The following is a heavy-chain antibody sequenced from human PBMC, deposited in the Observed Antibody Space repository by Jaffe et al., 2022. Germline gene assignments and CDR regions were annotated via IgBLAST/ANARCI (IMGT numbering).Heavy chain of an antibody. CDR1: GDSISSNNW. CDR2: IYHSGYT. J-gene: IGHJ4*02. Sequence: QVQLQESGPGLVKPSGTLSLTCAVSGDSISSNNWWSWVRQPPGKGLEWIGEIYHSGYTNYNPSLKSRVTISVDKSKNQFSLKLSSVTATDTAVYYCARHGPTVRYFDSWGQGTLVTVSS. CDR3: ARHGPTVRYFDS. V-gene: IGHV4-4*02.